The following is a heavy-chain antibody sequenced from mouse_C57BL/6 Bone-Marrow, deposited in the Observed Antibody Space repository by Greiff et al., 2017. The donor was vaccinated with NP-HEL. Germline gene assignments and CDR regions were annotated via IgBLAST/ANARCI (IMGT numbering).Heavy chain of an antibody. J-gene: IGHJ4*01. CDR1: GYAFSSSW. CDR3: AREGAYDGYYLYAMDY. D-gene: IGHD2-3*01. Sequence: VQLQQSGPELVKPGASVKISCKASGYAFSSSWMNWVKQRPGKGLEWIGRIYPGDGDTNYNGKFKGKATLTADKSSSTAYMQLSSLTSEDSAVYFCAREGAYDGYYLYAMDYWGQGTSVTVSS. CDR2: IYPGDGDT. V-gene: IGHV1-82*01.